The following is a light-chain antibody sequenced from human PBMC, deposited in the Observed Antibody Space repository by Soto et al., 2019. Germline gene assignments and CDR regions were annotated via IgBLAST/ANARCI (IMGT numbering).Light chain of an antibody. CDR2: DDS. CDR1: QSISSW. Sequence: DIQMTQSPSTLSASVGDRVTITCRASQSISSWLAWYQQKPGKAPNLLIYDDSSLESGVPSRFSGSGSGTEFTLTISSLQPDDFATYYCQQYNTYRTFGQGTKVDIK. J-gene: IGKJ1*01. CDR3: QQYNTYRT. V-gene: IGKV1-5*01.